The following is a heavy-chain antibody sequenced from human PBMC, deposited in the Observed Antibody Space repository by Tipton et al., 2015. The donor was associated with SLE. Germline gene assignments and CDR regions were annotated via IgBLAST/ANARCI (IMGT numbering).Heavy chain of an antibody. CDR3: ARHPARPGAFGI. Sequence: TLSLTCAVYGGSFSGYYWSWIRQPPGKGLEWIGEINHSGSTNYNPSLKSRVTMSVDTSKNQFFLKLSSVTAPDTAVYCCARHPARPGAFGIWGQGTMVTGSS. CDR2: INHSGST. CDR1: GGSFSGYY. V-gene: IGHV4-34*01. J-gene: IGHJ3*02.